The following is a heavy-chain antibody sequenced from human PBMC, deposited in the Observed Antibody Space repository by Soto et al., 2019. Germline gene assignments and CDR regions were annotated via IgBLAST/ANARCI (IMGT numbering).Heavy chain of an antibody. J-gene: IGHJ3*02. CDR2: IKSKTDGGTT. D-gene: IGHD5-18*01. Sequence: GGSLRLSCAASGFTFSNAWMSWVRQAPGKGLEWVGRIKSKTDGGTTDYAAHVKDRFTISRDDSKNTLYLQMNSLKTEDTAVYYCTTEDTAMVSDAFDIWGQGTMVTVSS. CDR1: GFTFSNAW. CDR3: TTEDTAMVSDAFDI. V-gene: IGHV3-15*01.